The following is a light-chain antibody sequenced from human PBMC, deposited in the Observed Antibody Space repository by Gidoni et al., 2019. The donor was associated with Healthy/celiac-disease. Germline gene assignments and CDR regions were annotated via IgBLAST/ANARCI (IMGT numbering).Light chain of an antibody. CDR2: KAS. Sequence: DIQMTQSPSTLSASVGDRVTITCRASQSNSSWLAWYQQKSGKAPKLLIYKASSLESGVPSRFSGSGSGTEFTLTISSLQPDDFATYYCQQYNSYPWTFGQGNKVEIK. V-gene: IGKV1-5*03. CDR3: QQYNSYPWT. J-gene: IGKJ1*01. CDR1: QSNSSW.